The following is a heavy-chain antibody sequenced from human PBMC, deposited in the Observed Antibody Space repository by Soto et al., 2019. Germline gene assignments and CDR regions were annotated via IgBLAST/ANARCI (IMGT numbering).Heavy chain of an antibody. J-gene: IGHJ5*02. D-gene: IGHD3-10*01. CDR3: ARGPMSWSITMVRGGVGWFDP. V-gene: IGHV4-34*01. Sequence: PSETLSLTCAVYGGSFSGYYWSWIRQPPGKGLEWIGEINHSGSTNYNPSLKSRVTISVDTSKNQFSLKLSSVTAADTAVYYCARGPMSWSITMVRGGVGWFDPWGQGTLVTVSS. CDR2: INHSGST. CDR1: GGSFSGYY.